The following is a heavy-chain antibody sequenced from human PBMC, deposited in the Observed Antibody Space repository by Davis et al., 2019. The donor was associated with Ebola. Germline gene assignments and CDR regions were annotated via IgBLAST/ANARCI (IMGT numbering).Heavy chain of an antibody. J-gene: IGHJ5*02. V-gene: IGHV1-2*04. CDR1: GYTFTGYY. CDR2: INPNSGGT. D-gene: IGHD2-15*01. CDR3: ARAVVVAAILNWFDP. Sequence: ASVKVSCKASGYTFTGYYMHWVRQAPGQGLEWMGWINPNSGGTNYAQKFQGWVTMTRDTSISTAYMELSRLRSDDTAVYYCARAVVVAAILNWFDPWGQGTLVTVSS.